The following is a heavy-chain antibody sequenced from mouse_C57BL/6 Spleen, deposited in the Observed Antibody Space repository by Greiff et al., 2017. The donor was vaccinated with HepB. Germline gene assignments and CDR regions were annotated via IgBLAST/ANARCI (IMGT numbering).Heavy chain of an antibody. V-gene: IGHV1-19*01. CDR2: INPYNGGT. CDR3: ARGDDYASFAY. J-gene: IGHJ3*01. Sequence: EVKLMESGPVLVKPGASVKMSCKASGYTFTDYYMNWVKQSHGKSLEWIGVINPYNGGTSYNQKFKGKATLTVDKSSSTAYMELNSLTSEDSAVYYCARGDDYASFAYWGQGTLVTVSA. CDR1: GYTFTDYY. D-gene: IGHD2-4*01.